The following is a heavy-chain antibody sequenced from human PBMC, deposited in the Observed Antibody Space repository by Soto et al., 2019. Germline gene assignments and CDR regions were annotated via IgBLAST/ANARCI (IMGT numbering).Heavy chain of an antibody. J-gene: IGHJ4*02. D-gene: IGHD2-2*01. CDR3: ARAWVRYCSSVSCPGDY. V-gene: IGHV1-46*01. Sequence: QVQLVQSGAEVKKPGASVKVSCQASGYTFTGFYMHWVRQAPGQGLEWMGRISPSDGSTSYAQNFQGRVTMTRDTSTSTAYMELSSLRSEDTAVDYCARAWVRYCSSVSCPGDYWGQGTLVTVSS. CDR1: GYTFTGFY. CDR2: ISPSDGST.